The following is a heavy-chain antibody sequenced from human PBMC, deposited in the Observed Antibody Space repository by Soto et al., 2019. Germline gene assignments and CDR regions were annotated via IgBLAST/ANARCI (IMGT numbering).Heavy chain of an antibody. CDR1: GYTFTNYG. Sequence: QVQVVQSGDEVKKPGASVKVSCKASGYTFTNYGFSWVRQAPGQGLEWMVGISGYNGNTKYAEKFQGRVTMTTDTSTSTAHMALRSLRSDDTAVYDCAREGQAPYYYYGMDVWGQGTAVTVSS. J-gene: IGHJ6*02. CDR3: AREGQAPYYYYGMDV. V-gene: IGHV1-18*01. CDR2: ISGYNGNT.